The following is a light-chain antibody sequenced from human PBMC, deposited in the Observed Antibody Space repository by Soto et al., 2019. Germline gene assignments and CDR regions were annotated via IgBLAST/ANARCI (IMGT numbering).Light chain of an antibody. Sequence: DIVMTQSPLSLPVTPGEPASISCRPSQSLLHSNGYNYLDWYLQKPGQSPQLLIYLGSNRSSGVPDRFSGSGSGTDFTLKISRVEAEDVGVYYCMQALQTPKLNLGGGTKVDIK. V-gene: IGKV2-28*01. CDR1: QSLLHSNGYNY. CDR2: LGS. CDR3: MQALQTPKLN. J-gene: IGKJ4*01.